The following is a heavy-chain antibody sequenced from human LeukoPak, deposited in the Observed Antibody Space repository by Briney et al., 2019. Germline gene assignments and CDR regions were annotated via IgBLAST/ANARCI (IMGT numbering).Heavy chain of an antibody. CDR2: IYYSGST. V-gene: IGHV4-59*01. CDR3: ARAARSRGTVVVPAALDI. CDR1: GGSISSYY. J-gene: IGHJ3*02. Sequence: SETLSLTCTVSGGSISSYYWSWIRQPPGKGLEWIGYIYYSGSTNYNPSLKSRVTISVDTSKNQFSLKLSSVTAADTAVYYCARAARSRGTVVVPAALDIWGQGTMVTVSS. D-gene: IGHD2-2*01.